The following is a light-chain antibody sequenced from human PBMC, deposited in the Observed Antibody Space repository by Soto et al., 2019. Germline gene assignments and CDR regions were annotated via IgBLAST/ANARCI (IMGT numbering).Light chain of an antibody. V-gene: IGKV1-39*01. Sequence: DIQMTQSPSSLSVFVGDRITITCRPSQTIRNYVNWYQQRPGKAPKFLIYGASTLQSGVPSRFSGRRSGTDFTLTIDSVQPEDFAIYVCQQSDTTPWTFGQGTKVEF. CDR2: GAS. CDR3: QQSDTTPWT. J-gene: IGKJ1*01. CDR1: QTIRNY.